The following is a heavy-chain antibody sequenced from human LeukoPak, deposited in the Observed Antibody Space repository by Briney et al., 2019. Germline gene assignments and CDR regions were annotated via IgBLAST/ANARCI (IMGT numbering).Heavy chain of an antibody. CDR3: ARDLSYPGAIDY. CDR1: GFTFSSYS. CDR2: ISSSSSYI. V-gene: IGHV3-21*01. Sequence: PGGSLRLSCAASGFTFSSYSMNWVRQAPGKGLEWVSSISSSSSYIYYADSVKGRFTISRDNAKNSLYLQTNSLRAEDTAVYYCARDLSYPGAIDYWGQGTLVTVSS. J-gene: IGHJ4*02. D-gene: IGHD3-10*01.